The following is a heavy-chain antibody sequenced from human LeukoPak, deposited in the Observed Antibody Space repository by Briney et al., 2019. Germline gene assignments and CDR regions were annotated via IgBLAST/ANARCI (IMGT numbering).Heavy chain of an antibody. CDR2: VYHTGGT. D-gene: IGHD1-26*01. J-gene: IGHJ4*02. V-gene: IGHV4-38-2*02. Sequence: SETLSLTCTVSGFSISSGYCWAWIRQPPGKGLEWIGSVYHTGGTYYNPSLKSRVTISVDTSRNQFSLRLSSVTAADTAVYYCAREEGATQDANWGQGTLVLVSS. CDR1: GFSISSGYC. CDR3: AREEGATQDAN.